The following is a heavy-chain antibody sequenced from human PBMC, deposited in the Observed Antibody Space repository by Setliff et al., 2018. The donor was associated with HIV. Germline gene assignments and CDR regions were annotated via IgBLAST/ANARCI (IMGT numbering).Heavy chain of an antibody. CDR3: ARGNYDTSDYYTNFYYYYMDV. CDR1: GDPISTYY. CDR2: VYYSGST. J-gene: IGHJ6*03. D-gene: IGHD3-22*01. V-gene: IGHV4-59*01. Sequence: SETLSLTCTVSGDPISTYYWSWVRKPPGKGLEWIGYVYYSGSTSYSPSLRGRVTMSVDPSKNQFSLKLNSVTAADTATYYCARGNYDTSDYYTNFYYYYMDVWGKGT.